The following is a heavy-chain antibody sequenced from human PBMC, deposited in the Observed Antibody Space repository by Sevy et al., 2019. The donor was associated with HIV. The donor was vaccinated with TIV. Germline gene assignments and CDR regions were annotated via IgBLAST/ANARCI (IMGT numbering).Heavy chain of an antibody. Sequence: GGSLRLSCAASGFTVNSNYMTWVRQAPGKGLEGVSVIHSDDTTYQADSVKDRFTISRDNFKNTLYLHMSSLRAEDTAVYYCARGKSGYGYALSYWGQGTLVAVSS. J-gene: IGHJ4*02. CDR2: IHSDDTT. V-gene: IGHV3-66*01. CDR3: ARGKSGYGYALSY. CDR1: GFTVNSNY. D-gene: IGHD5-18*01.